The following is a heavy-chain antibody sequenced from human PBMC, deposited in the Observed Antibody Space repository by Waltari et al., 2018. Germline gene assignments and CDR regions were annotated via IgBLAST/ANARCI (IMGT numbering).Heavy chain of an antibody. V-gene: IGHV4-59*01. CDR2: IYYSGST. CDR3: ARGIAAAGTTGSSWFDP. Sequence: QVQLQESGPGLVKPSETLSLTCTVSGGSISSYYWSWIRQPPGKGLEWIGYIYYSGSTNYNPTLKSRVTMSVDTSKNQFSLKLSSVTAADTAVYYCARGIAAAGTTGSSWFDPWGQGTLVTVSS. CDR1: GGSISSYY. J-gene: IGHJ5*02. D-gene: IGHD6-13*01.